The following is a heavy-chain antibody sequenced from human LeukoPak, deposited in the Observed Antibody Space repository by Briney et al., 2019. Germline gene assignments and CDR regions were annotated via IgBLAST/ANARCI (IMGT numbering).Heavy chain of an antibody. CDR1: GGSISSSNW. J-gene: IGHJ3*02. CDR2: IYHSGST. CDR3: ARVDNDLDAFDI. V-gene: IGHV4-4*02. Sequence: SETLSLTCAVSGGSISSSNWWSWVRQPPGRGLEWIGEIYHSGSTNYNPSLKSRVTISVDKSKNQFSLKLSSVTAADTAVYYCARVDNDLDAFDIWGQGTMVTVSS. D-gene: IGHD3-9*01.